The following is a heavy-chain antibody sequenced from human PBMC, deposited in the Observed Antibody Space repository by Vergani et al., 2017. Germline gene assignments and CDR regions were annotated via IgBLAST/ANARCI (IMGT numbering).Heavy chain of an antibody. CDR1: GFTFSSYA. V-gene: IGHV3-23*01. J-gene: IGHJ6*03. CDR2: ISGSGGST. CDR3: AKVSAYYYYYYMDV. Sequence: EVQLLESGGGLVQPRGSLRLSCAASGFTFSSYAMSWVRQAPGKGLEWVSAISGSGGSTYYADSVKGRFTISRDNSKNTLYLQMNSLRAEDTAVYYCAKVSAYYYYYYMDVWGKGTTVTVSS. D-gene: IGHD3-16*02.